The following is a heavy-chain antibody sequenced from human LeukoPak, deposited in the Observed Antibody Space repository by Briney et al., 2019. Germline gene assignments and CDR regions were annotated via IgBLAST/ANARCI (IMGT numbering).Heavy chain of an antibody. D-gene: IGHD4-17*01. Sequence: GASVKVSCKASGYTFTGYYMHWVRQAPGQGLEWMGWINPNSGGTNYAQKFQGWVTMTRDTSISTAYMELSRLRSDDTAVYYCAREPPYGDYPFDAFDIWGQGTMVTVSS. V-gene: IGHV1-2*04. J-gene: IGHJ3*02. CDR3: AREPPYGDYPFDAFDI. CDR2: INPNSGGT. CDR1: GYTFTGYY.